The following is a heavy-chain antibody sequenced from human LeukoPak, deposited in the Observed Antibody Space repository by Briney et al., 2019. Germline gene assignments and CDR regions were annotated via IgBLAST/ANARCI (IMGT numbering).Heavy chain of an antibody. CDR3: AREGLDYYDSSGYALY. CDR1: GFTFSSYA. Sequence: LVESGGGVVQPGRSLRLSCAASGFTFSSYAMHWVRQAPGKGLEWVALITHDGGNKHYAESVKGRFIISRANSKNTLYLQMNSLRAEDTAMFYRAREGLDYYDSSGYALYWGQGTLVTVSS. V-gene: IGHV3-30*04. CDR2: ITHDGGNK. J-gene: IGHJ4*02. D-gene: IGHD3-22*01.